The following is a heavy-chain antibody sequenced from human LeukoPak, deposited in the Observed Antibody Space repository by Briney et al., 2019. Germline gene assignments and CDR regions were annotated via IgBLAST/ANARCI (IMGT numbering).Heavy chain of an antibody. D-gene: IGHD3-22*01. CDR3: ARVPYYYDSSGYYYDY. CDR1: GGSIGNSSYY. V-gene: IGHV4-31*03. CDR2: IYYSGST. J-gene: IGHJ4*02. Sequence: SETLSLTCTASGGSIGNSSYYWSWIRQHPGKGLEWIGYIYYSGSTYYNPSLKSRVTISVDTSKNQFTLKLSSVTAADTAVYYCARVPYYYDSSGYYYDYWGQGTLVTVSS.